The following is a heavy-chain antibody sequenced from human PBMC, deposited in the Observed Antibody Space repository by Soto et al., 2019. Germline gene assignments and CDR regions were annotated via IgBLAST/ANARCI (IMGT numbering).Heavy chain of an antibody. CDR2: INPSGGST. V-gene: IGHV1-46*01. Sequence: VKVSCKASGYTITSYYMHWVRQAPGQGLEWMGIINPSGGSTSYAQKFQGRVTMTRDTSTSTVYMELSSLRSEDTAVYYCARYYKNIVATRFYYYGMDVWGQGTTVTVSS. D-gene: IGHD5-12*01. CDR1: GYTITSYY. J-gene: IGHJ6*02. CDR3: ARYYKNIVATRFYYYGMDV.